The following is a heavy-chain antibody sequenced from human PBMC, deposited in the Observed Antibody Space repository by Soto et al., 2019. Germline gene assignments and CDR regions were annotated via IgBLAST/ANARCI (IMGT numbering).Heavy chain of an antibody. CDR2: INTYNGQT. J-gene: IGHJ3*02. CDR3: VRAVIWSATLIWGVVARSFDI. V-gene: IGHV1-18*01. CDR1: GYTFMNYG. Sequence: QAQLVQSGAEVRKPGASVNVSCRTSGYTFMNYGVSWVRQAPGQGLVWMGWINTYNGQTTVAQNFQGRVTLSSDASARTVSMELMSLRAYDTAMYFCVRAVIWSATLIWGVVARSFDIWGQGTPVTVSS. D-gene: IGHD3-3*01.